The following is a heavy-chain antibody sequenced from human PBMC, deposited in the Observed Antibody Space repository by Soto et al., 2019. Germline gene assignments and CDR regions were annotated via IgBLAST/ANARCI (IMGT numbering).Heavy chain of an antibody. V-gene: IGHV3-21*01. CDR3: ASYSRYDPSFDY. CDR1: GFTFSSYS. J-gene: IGHJ4*02. CDR2: ISSSSSYL. Sequence: PGGSLRLSCAASGFTFSSYSMNWVRQAPGKGLEWVSSISSSSSYLYYADSVKGRFTISRDNAKNSLYLQMNSLRDEDTAVYYCASYSRYDPSFDYWGQGTLVTVSS. D-gene: IGHD5-12*01.